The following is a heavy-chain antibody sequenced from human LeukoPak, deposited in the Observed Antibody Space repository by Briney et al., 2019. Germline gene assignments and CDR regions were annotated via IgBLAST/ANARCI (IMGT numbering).Heavy chain of an antibody. D-gene: IGHD3-10*01. J-gene: IGHJ4*02. V-gene: IGHV3-23*01. CDR2: ISGSSGHT. Sequence: GGSLRLSCAASGLTFSSYAMSWVRQAPGKGLEWVSAISGSSGHTYYADSVKGRFTISRDNSKNTLYLQMNSLRAEDTAVYYCAKTVRGVIVGLDYWGQGTLVTVSS. CDR1: GLTFSSYA. CDR3: AKTVRGVIVGLDY.